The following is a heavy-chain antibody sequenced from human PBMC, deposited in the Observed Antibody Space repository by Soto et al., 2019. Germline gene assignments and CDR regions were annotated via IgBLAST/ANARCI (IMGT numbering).Heavy chain of an antibody. CDR1: GGSISSSSYY. V-gene: IGHV4-39*01. Sequence: RSLTCTVSGGSISSSSYYWGWIRQPPGKGLEWIGSIYYSGSTYYNPSLKSRVTISVDTSKNQFSLKLSSVTAADTAVYYCARRPRFGAFDIWGQGTMVTVSS. D-gene: IGHD3-10*01. CDR3: ARRPRFGAFDI. CDR2: IYYSGST. J-gene: IGHJ3*02.